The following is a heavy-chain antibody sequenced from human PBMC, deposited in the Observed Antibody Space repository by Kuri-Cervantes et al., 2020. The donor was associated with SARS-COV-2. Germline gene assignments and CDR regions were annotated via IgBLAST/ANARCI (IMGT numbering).Heavy chain of an antibody. Sequence: AESLRLSCAAAGFTFSNAWMSWFRQAPGKGLEWVCRINSKTDGGTTDYAAPVKGRFTISRDDSKNTLYLQMNSLKTEDTAVYYCTREQAYCGGDCYSWFDDWGQGTLVTVSS. D-gene: IGHD2-21*02. CDR1: GFTFSNAW. J-gene: IGHJ4*02. CDR3: TREQAYCGGDCYSWFDD. V-gene: IGHV3-15*01. CDR2: INSKTDGGTT.